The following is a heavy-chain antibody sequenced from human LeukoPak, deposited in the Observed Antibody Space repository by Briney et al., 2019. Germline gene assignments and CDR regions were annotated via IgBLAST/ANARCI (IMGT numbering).Heavy chain of an antibody. V-gene: IGHV3-30*02. Sequence: GGSLRLPCAASGFIFSTYGMHWVRQAPGKGLEWVAFIQFDGIDIFYADSVKGRFTISRDNAKNTLFLQMNSPRVEDTAVYYCARVIVGATGVDYWGQGTPVTVSS. J-gene: IGHJ4*02. CDR2: IQFDGIDI. CDR3: ARVIVGATGVDY. D-gene: IGHD1-26*01. CDR1: GFIFSTYG.